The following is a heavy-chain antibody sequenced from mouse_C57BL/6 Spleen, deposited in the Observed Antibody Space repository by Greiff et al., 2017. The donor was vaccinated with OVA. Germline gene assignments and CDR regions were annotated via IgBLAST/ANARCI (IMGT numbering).Heavy chain of an antibody. V-gene: IGHV1-39*01. CDR2: INPNYGTT. J-gene: IGHJ2*01. Sequence: EVKLMESGPELVKPGASVKISCKASGYSFTDYNMNWVKQSNGKSLEWIGVINPNYGTTSYNQKFKGKATLTVDQSSSTAYMQLNSLTSEDSAVYYCASLYYYGSSDYFDYWGQGTTLTVSS. CDR3: ASLYYYGSSDYFDY. D-gene: IGHD1-1*01. CDR1: GYSFTDYN.